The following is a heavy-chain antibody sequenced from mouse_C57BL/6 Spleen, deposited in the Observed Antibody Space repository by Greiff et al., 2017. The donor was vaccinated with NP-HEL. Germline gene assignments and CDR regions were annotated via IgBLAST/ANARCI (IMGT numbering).Heavy chain of an antibody. CDR1: GYSITSGYY. CDR3: ARDNYGSSYDYFDY. J-gene: IGHJ2*01. V-gene: IGHV3-6*01. CDR2: ISYDGSN. D-gene: IGHD1-1*01. Sequence: EVQLKESGPGLVKPSQSLSLTCSVTGYSITSGYYWNWIRQFPGNKLEWMGYISYDGSNNYNPSLKNRISITRDTSKNQFFLKLNSVTTEDTATYYCARDNYGSSYDYFDYWGQGTTLTVSS.